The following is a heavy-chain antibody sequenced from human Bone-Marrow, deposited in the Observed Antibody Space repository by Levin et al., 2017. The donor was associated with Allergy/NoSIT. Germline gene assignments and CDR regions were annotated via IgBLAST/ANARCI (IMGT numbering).Heavy chain of an antibody. CDR2: LSYDGGNK. Sequence: GGSLRLSCETSGFTFSSYGMHWVRQAPGKGLEWVAVLSYDGGNKYYADSVKGRFTISRDNSRDTLYLQMNSLRPEDTAFYYCAREGAGRNGYNFDYWGQGSLVTVSS. J-gene: IGHJ4*02. CDR3: AREGAGRNGYNFDY. CDR1: GFTFSSYG. D-gene: IGHD5-24*01. V-gene: IGHV3-30*19.